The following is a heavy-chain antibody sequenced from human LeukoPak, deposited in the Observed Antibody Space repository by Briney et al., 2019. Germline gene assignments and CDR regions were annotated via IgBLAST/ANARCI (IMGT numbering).Heavy chain of an antibody. CDR2: INHSGST. CDR1: GGSFSGYY. CDR3: ASHGVKRRYYDILTGYR. Sequence: SETLSLTCAVYGGSFSGYYWSWIRQPPGKGLEWIGEINHSGSTNYSPSLKSRVTISVDTSKNQFSLKLSSVTAADTAVYYCASHGVKRRYYDILTGYRWGQGTLVTVSS. D-gene: IGHD3-9*01. V-gene: IGHV4-34*01. J-gene: IGHJ5*02.